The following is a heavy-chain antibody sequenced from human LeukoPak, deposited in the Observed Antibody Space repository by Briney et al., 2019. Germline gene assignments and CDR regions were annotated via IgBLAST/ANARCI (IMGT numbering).Heavy chain of an antibody. CDR1: GYSFPNYW. CDR2: IYPGDSDT. CDR3: ARESSLGFDY. J-gene: IGHJ4*02. V-gene: IGHV5-51*01. Sequence: GESLKISFKGSGYSFPNYWIGWVRQMPGKGLEWMGTIYPGDSDTKYSPPFQGQVTISADKSISTAYLQWSNLEASDSAMYYCARESSLGFDYWGQGTLVTVSS. D-gene: IGHD6-13*01.